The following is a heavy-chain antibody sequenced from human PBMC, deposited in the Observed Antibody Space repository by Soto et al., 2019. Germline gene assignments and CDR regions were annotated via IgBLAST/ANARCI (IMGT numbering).Heavy chain of an antibody. D-gene: IGHD2-15*01. CDR2: ISAYNGKT. Sequence: ASVEVSCKASGYTFTSYGISWVRQAPGQGLEWMGWISAYNGKTNYAQKLQGRVTMTTDTSTSTAYMELRSLRSDDTAVYYCAGGTVPHLCAGDRVGPAAPRWFDPWGPGTLVTVSS. V-gene: IGHV1-18*01. CDR3: AGGTVPHLCAGDRVGPAAPRWFDP. J-gene: IGHJ5*02. CDR1: GYTFTSYG.